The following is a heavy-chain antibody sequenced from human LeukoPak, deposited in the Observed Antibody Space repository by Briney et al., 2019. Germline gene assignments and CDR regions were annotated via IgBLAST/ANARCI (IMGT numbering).Heavy chain of an antibody. CDR2: ISNSSSYI. J-gene: IGHJ4*02. Sequence: GGSLRLSCAASGFTFSSYSMNWVRQAPGKGLEWVSSISNSSSYIYYADSAKGRFTISRHNSKNTLYLQMNSLRAEDTAVYYCAQVSSVSRFLEWLVYWGQGTQVTVSS. D-gene: IGHD3-3*01. V-gene: IGHV3-21*04. CDR1: GFTFSSYS. CDR3: AQVSSVSRFLEWLVY.